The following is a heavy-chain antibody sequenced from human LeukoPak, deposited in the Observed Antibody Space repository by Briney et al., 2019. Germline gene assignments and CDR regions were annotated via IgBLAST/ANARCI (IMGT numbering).Heavy chain of an antibody. Sequence: GGSLRLSCAVPGFTFSSYAMSWVRQAPGQGLEWVSVISGSGGSTYYADSVKGRFTISRDNSKNTLYLQMNSLRAEDTAVYYCAKGDTWIQAYFDYWGQGTLVTVSS. V-gene: IGHV3-23*01. CDR1: GFTFSSYA. CDR2: ISGSGGST. CDR3: AKGDTWIQAYFDY. D-gene: IGHD5-18*01. J-gene: IGHJ4*02.